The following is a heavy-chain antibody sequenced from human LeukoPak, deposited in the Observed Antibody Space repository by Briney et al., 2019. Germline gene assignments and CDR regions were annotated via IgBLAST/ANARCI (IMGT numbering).Heavy chain of an antibody. Sequence: SETLSLTCTVSGGSISSGGYYWSWIRQHPGKGLEWFGYIYYSGSTYYNPSLKSRVTISVDTSKNQFSLKLSSVTAADTAVYYCAREYCSGGSCSIDPWGQGTLVTVSS. CDR1: GGSISSGGYY. D-gene: IGHD2-15*01. V-gene: IGHV4-31*03. CDR3: AREYCSGGSCSIDP. CDR2: IYYSGST. J-gene: IGHJ5*02.